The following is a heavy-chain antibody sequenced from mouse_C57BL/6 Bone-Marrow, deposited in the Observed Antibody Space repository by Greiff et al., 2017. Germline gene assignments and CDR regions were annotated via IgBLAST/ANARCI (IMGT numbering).Heavy chain of an antibody. CDR1: GFTFNTYA. Sequence: EVKLVESGGGLVQPKGSLKLSCAASGFTFNTYAMHWVRQAPGKGLEWVARIRSKSSNYATYYADSVKDRFTISRDDSQSMLYLQMNNLKTEDTAMYYCVRDEEGWDPYWYFDVWGTGTTVTVSS. V-gene: IGHV10-3*01. J-gene: IGHJ1*03. CDR2: IRSKSSNYAT. CDR3: VRDEEGWDPYWYFDV. D-gene: IGHD3-3*01.